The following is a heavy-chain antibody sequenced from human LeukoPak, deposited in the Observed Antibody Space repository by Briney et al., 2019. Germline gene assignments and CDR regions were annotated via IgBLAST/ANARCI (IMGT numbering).Heavy chain of an antibody. V-gene: IGHV1-2*02. CDR1: GYTFTGYY. D-gene: IGHD2-2*01. Sequence: ASVKVSCKASGYTFTGYYMHWVRQAPGQGLEWMGWINPNSGGTNYAQKFQGRVTMTRGTSISTAYMELSRLRSDDTAVYYCARKSQRRYCSSTSCQTRGMDVWGQGTTVTVSS. J-gene: IGHJ6*02. CDR2: INPNSGGT. CDR3: ARKSQRRYCSSTSCQTRGMDV.